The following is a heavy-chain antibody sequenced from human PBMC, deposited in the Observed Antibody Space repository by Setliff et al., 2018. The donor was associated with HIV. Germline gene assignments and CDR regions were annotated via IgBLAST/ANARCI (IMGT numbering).Heavy chain of an antibody. V-gene: IGHV4-61*09. CDR1: GGSISSGNYY. Sequence: SETLSLTCSVSGGSISSGNYYWGWTRQPAGKGLEWIGHIYTAGAIKYNPSLKSRVTISTDTSKNQFSLNVRSVTAADTAVYFCAKSSPSIGYISDHWGQGTLVTVSS. J-gene: IGHJ4*02. CDR2: IYTAGAI. CDR3: AKSSPSIGYISDH. D-gene: IGHD5-12*01.